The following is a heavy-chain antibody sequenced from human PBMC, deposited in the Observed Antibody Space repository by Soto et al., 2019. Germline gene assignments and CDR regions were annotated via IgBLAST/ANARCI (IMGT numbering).Heavy chain of an antibody. CDR1: GFAFSGHG. V-gene: IGHV3-30*18. J-gene: IGHJ4*02. CDR3: AKGKDYGDF. D-gene: IGHD4-17*01. CDR2: ISYVESNK. Sequence: QVQLVESGGGVVQPGRSLRLSCAASGFAFSGHGMHWVRQAPGKGLEWVALISYVESNKYYADSVKGRFTISRDNSKNTLYLQMNSLRADDTAVYYCAKGKDYGDFWGQGTLVPVSS.